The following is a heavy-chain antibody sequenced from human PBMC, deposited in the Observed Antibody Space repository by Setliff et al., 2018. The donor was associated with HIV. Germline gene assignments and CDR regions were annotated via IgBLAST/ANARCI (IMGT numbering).Heavy chain of an antibody. CDR3: ARVYCSGGSCFTFDY. CDR2: ISVYNGNT. J-gene: IGHJ4*02. CDR1: GYTFTSYG. Sequence: GASVKVSCKASGYTFTSYGVTWVRQAPGQGLEWMGWISVYNGNTNYAQKLQGRVTVTTDTSTSTAYMELRSLRSDDTAVYYCARVYCSGGSCFTFDYWGQGTLVTVSS. D-gene: IGHD2-15*01. V-gene: IGHV1-18*01.